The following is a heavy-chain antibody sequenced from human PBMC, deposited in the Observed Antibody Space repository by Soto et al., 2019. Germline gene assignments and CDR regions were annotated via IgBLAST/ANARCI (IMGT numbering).Heavy chain of an antibody. V-gene: IGHV3-30*03. D-gene: IGHD1-26*01. J-gene: IGHJ4*02. CDR3: ARVVGSYGARYFDY. CDR1: GFSFSNNG. Sequence: QVQLVESGGGVVQPGRSLRLSCAASGFSFSNNGMHWVRQAPGKGREWVAIISYDGSNKYYADSVKGRFTISRDNSKNTLYLQMNSLRAEDTAVYYCARVVGSYGARYFDYWGQGTLVTVSS. CDR2: ISYDGSNK.